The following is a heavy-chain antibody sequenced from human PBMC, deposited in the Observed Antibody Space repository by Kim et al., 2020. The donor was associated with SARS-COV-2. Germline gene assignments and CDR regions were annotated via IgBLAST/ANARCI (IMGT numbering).Heavy chain of an antibody. V-gene: IGHV4-59*13. D-gene: IGHD5-12*01. J-gene: IGHJ4*02. Sequence: SETLSLTCTVSGGSISSYYWSWIRQPPGKGLEWIGYIYYSGSTNYNPSLKSRVTISVDTSKNQFSLKLSSVTAADTAVYYCASVDVEMATIDYWGQGTLVTVSS. CDR3: ASVDVEMATIDY. CDR1: GGSISSYY. CDR2: IYYSGST.